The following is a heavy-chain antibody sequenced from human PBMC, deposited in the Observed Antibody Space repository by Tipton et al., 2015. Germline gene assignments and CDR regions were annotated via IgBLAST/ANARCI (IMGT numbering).Heavy chain of an antibody. CDR1: GDSITTNDYY. CDR2: VYHTGST. V-gene: IGHV4-39*01. CDR3: ARHSWVGSTASLNWFDP. D-gene: IGHD6-6*01. Sequence: TLSLTCSVSGDSITTNDYYWGWIRQPPGKGLELIGSVYHTGSTFPNPSLKSRVDISVDTSKNQFSLKLNSVTAADTAVYYCARHSWVGSTASLNWFDPWGQGTLVIVSS. J-gene: IGHJ5*02.